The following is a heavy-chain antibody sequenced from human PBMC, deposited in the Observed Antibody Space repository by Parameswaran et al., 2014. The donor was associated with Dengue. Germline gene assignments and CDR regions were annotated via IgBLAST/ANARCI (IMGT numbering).Heavy chain of an antibody. D-gene: IGHD3-10*01. V-gene: IGHV4-39*07. CDR2: IYYSGST. J-gene: IGHJ4*02. Sequence: WIRQPPGKGLEWIGSIYYSGSTYYNPSLKSRVTISVDTSKNQFSLKLSSVTAADTAVYYCASIRGLLWFGELSTSTTFDYWGQGTLVTVSS. CDR3: ASIRGLLWFGELSTSTTFDY.